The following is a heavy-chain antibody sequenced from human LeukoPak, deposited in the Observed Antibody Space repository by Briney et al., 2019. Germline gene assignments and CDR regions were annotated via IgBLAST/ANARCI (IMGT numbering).Heavy chain of an antibody. J-gene: IGHJ4*02. V-gene: IGHV4-61*01. CDR3: ARDHTSSWYRGFDY. D-gene: IGHD6-13*01. CDR1: GGSVSSGSYY. CDR2: IYDSGST. Sequence: SETLSLTCTVSGGSVSSGSYYWSWIRQPPGKGLEWIGCIYDSGSTNYNPSLKSRVTISVDTSKNQFSLKLSSVTAADTAVYYCARDHTSSWYRGFDYWGQGTLVTVSS.